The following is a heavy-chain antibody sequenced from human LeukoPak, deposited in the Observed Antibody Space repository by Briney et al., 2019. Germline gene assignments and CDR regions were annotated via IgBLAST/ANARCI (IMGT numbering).Heavy chain of an antibody. CDR3: ATHMTTVTTPFDY. Sequence: GGSLRLSCAASGFTFSNYAVSWVRQAPRKGLEWISTVGGRSSGTYYADSVKGRFTISRDNSENTFYLQMNSLRVEDTAVYYCATHMTTVTTPFDYWGQGTLVTVSS. J-gene: IGHJ4*02. D-gene: IGHD4-17*01. CDR1: GFTFSNYA. CDR2: VGGRSSGT. V-gene: IGHV3-23*01.